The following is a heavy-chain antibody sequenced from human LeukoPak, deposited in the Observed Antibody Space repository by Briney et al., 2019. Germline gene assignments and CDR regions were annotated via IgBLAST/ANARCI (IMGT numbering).Heavy chain of an antibody. Sequence: GGSLRLSCAASGFTFSSYAMTWVRQAPGKGLEWVSSISGSGDYTNYAGSVKGRFTISRDNSKNTLYLQMNSLRAEDTAVYYCARGNSSSWYPSPVAYWGQGTLVTVSS. CDR3: ARGNSSSWYPSPVAY. CDR1: GFTFSSYA. V-gene: IGHV3-23*01. CDR2: ISGSGDYT. D-gene: IGHD6-13*01. J-gene: IGHJ4*02.